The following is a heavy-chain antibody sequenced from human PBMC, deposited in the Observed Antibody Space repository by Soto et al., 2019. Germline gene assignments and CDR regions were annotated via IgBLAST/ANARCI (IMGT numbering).Heavy chain of an antibody. CDR3: ARAMVPAARPSGYYYGMDV. D-gene: IGHD2-2*01. CDR1: GYTFTGYY. CDR2: INPNSGGT. Sequence: ASVKVSCKASGYTFTGYYTHWVRQAPGQGLEWMGWINPNSGGTNYAQKFQGRVTMTRDTSISTAYMELSRLRSDDTAVYYCARAMVPAARPSGYYYGMDVWGQGTTVTVSS. V-gene: IGHV1-2*02. J-gene: IGHJ6*02.